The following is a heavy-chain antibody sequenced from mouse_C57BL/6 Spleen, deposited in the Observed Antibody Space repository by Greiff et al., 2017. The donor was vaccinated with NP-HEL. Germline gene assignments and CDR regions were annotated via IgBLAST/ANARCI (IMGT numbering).Heavy chain of an antibody. Sequence: QVQLQQSGAELVRPGASVKLSCKASGYTFTDYYINWVKQRPGQGLEWIARIYPGSGNTYYNEKFKGKATLTAEKSSSTAYMQLSSLTSEDSAGYICGRGGYSNGMDYWGQGTSVTVSS. CDR3: GRGGYSNGMDY. D-gene: IGHD2-5*01. J-gene: IGHJ4*01. CDR2: IYPGSGNT. V-gene: IGHV1-76*01. CDR1: GYTFTDYY.